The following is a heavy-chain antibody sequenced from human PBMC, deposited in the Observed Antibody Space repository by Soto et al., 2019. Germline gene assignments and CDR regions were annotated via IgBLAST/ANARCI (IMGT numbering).Heavy chain of an antibody. Sequence: ASVKVSCKASGYTFTSYDINWVRQATGQGLEWMGWMNPNSGNTGYAQKFQGRVTMTRNTPISTAYMELSSLRSEDTAVYYCARGTLTIFGVVPYYYYGMDVWGQGTTVTVSS. CDR3: ARGTLTIFGVVPYYYYGMDV. J-gene: IGHJ6*02. CDR2: MNPNSGNT. V-gene: IGHV1-8*01. D-gene: IGHD3-3*01. CDR1: GYTFTSYD.